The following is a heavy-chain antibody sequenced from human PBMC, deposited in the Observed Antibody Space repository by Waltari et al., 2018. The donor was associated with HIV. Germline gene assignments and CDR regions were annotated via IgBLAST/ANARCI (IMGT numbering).Heavy chain of an antibody. CDR1: GGSIGRSSYY. CDR3: ARRTRRGGSFDY. J-gene: IGHJ4*02. CDR2: IYYSGST. D-gene: IGHD2-2*01. V-gene: IGHV4-39*01. Sequence: QLQLPESGPGLVKPSETLSLTCTVSGGSIGRSSYYWGWLRQPPGKGLEWIGSIYYSGSTYYNPSLKSRVTISVDTSKNQFPLKLSSVTAADTAVYYCARRTRRGGSFDYWGQGTLVTVSS.